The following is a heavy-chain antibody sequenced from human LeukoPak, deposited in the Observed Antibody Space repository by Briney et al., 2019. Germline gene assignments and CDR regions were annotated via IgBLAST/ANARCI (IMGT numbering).Heavy chain of an antibody. V-gene: IGHV4-59*01. CDR2: IYYSGST. Sequence: SETLSLTCTVSGGCISSYYWSWIRQPPGKGLEWIGYIYYSGSTNYNPSLKSRVTISVDTSKNQFSLKLSSVTAADTAVYYCARGTFDIWGQGTMVTVSS. CDR1: GGCISSYY. CDR3: ARGTFDI. J-gene: IGHJ3*02.